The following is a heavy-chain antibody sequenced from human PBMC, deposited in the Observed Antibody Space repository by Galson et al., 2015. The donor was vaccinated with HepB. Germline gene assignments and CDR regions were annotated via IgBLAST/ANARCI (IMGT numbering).Heavy chain of an antibody. CDR3: ARKTDVPGAGDY. Sequence: LRLSCAVSGFIVSHNFMTLVRQAPGKGLEWVSLIYSGGNTNYADSVKGRFTISRDSSKNTLYRQMNNQRAEDTAVYYCARKTDVPGAGDYWGQGSVVTVSS. J-gene: IGHJ4*02. CDR1: GFIVSHNF. V-gene: IGHV3-66*01. D-gene: IGHD6-19*01. CDR2: IYSGGNT.